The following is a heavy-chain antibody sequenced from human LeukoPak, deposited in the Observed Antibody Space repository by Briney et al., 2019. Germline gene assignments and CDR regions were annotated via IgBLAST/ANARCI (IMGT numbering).Heavy chain of an antibody. CDR2: IYNSGSI. CDR3: ASSTVSDAGFDY. Sequence: SETLSLTCTVSGASIRSYYWSWIRQPPGKGLESIGYIYNSGSIKYNPSLKSRVTISVDTSRNQLSLKVSSVTAADTAMYYCASSTVSDAGFDYWGQGTLVTVSS. V-gene: IGHV4-59*01. J-gene: IGHJ4*02. CDR1: GASIRSYY. D-gene: IGHD4-11*01.